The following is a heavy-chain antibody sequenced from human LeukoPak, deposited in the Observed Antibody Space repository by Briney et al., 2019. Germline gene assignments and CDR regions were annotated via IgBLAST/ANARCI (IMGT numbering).Heavy chain of an antibody. Sequence: ASVKVSCKVSGYTLTELSMHWVRQAPGKGLEWTGGFDPEDGETTYAQKFQGRVTTTEDTSTDTAYMELSSLRSEDTAVYYCATRGTGYYYYYMDVWGKGTTVTVSS. CDR3: ATRGTGYYYYYMDV. CDR2: FDPEDGET. V-gene: IGHV1-24*01. J-gene: IGHJ6*03. CDR1: GYTLTELS. D-gene: IGHD1-1*01.